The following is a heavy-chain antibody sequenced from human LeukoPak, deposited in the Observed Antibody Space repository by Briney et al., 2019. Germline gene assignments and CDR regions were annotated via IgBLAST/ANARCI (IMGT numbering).Heavy chain of an antibody. D-gene: IGHD3-10*01. V-gene: IGHV3-9*01. J-gene: IGHJ4*02. CDR2: ISWNSGSI. CDR1: GFTFDDYA. CDR3: AKSYYYGSGSYYDFDY. Sequence: GGSLRLSCAASGFTFDDYAMHWVRQAPGKGLEWVSGISWNSGSIGYADSVKGRFTVSRDNAKSSLYLQMNSLRAEDTALYYCAKSYYYGSGSYYDFDYWGQGTLVTVSS.